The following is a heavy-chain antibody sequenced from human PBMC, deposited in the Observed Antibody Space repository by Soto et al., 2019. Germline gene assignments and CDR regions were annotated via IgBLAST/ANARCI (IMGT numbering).Heavy chain of an antibody. CDR2: IYYTGSI. CDR3: AKRDHAPVAGVLSPFDN. CDR1: GDSVRSSNYH. Sequence: LQLQESGPRLVKPSETLSLTCSVSGDSVRSSNYHWGWIRQPPGKDLEWIGNIYYTGSIEYNPSLKGRVTLSVDTSKNQFSLTLSSVTAADTAVYYCAKRDHAPVAGVLSPFDNWGQGALVTVSS. D-gene: IGHD6-19*01. J-gene: IGHJ4*02. V-gene: IGHV4-39*01.